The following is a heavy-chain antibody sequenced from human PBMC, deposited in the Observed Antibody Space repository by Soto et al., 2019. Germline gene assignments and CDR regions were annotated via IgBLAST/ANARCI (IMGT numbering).Heavy chain of an antibody. Sequence: PSETLSLTCTVSGGSISSSRCHWGWIRQPPGKGREWIASIKYSGTTFYNPSLKSRVTLSVDTSKNQFALKLSSVTAADTAVYYCARGGVDYYDSSGYYFSPYYFDYWGQGTLVTVSS. J-gene: IGHJ4*02. D-gene: IGHD3-22*01. CDR1: GGSISSSRCH. V-gene: IGHV4-39*06. CDR3: ARGGVDYYDSSGYYFSPYYFDY. CDR2: IKYSGTT.